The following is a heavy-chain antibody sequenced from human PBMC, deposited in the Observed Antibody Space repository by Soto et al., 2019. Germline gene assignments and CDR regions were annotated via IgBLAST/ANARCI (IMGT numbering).Heavy chain of an antibody. J-gene: IGHJ5*02. D-gene: IGHD3-3*01. CDR2: IYHSGST. CDR1: GYSISSGYY. Sequence: PSETLSLTCAVSGYSISSGYYWGWIRQPPGKGLEWIGSIYHSGSTYYNPSLKSRVTISVDTSKNQFSLKLSSVTAADTAVYYCARANRPPYYDFWSGYYGGPNWFDPWGQGTLVTVPQ. CDR3: ARANRPPYYDFWSGYYGGPNWFDP. V-gene: IGHV4-38-2*01.